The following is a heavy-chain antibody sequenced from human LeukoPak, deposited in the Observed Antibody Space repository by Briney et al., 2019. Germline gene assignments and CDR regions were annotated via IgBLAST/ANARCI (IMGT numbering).Heavy chain of an antibody. Sequence: QPGGSLRLSCAASGLAFSTFSMSCVRQAPGKGLEWVSTISPSGANTYYADSVKGRFTISRDNSRNTLYLQMNSLRAEDTAIYYCAKLTGDQDYWGQGTLVTVSS. J-gene: IGHJ4*02. D-gene: IGHD7-27*01. CDR3: AKLTGDQDY. CDR1: GLAFSTFS. CDR2: ISPSGANT. V-gene: IGHV3-23*01.